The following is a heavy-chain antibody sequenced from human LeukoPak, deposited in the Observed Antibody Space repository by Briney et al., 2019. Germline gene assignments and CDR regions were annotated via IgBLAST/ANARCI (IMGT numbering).Heavy chain of an antibody. CDR3: ARSSRVDIVATTSS. CDR1: GYTFTGYY. D-gene: IGHD5-12*01. CDR2: INPNSGGT. V-gene: IGHV1-2*02. Sequence: ASVKVSCKASGYTFTGYYMHWVRQAPGRGLEWMGWINPNSGGTNYAQKFQGRVTMTRDTSISTAYMELSRLRSDDTAVYYCARSSRVDIVATTSSWGQGTLVTVSS. J-gene: IGHJ5*02.